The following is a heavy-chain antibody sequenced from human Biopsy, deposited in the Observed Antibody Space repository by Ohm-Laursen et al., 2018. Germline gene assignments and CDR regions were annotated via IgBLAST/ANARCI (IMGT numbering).Heavy chain of an antibody. CDR1: GYSFSTYD. V-gene: IGHV1-8*01. D-gene: IGHD6-6*01. CDR2: MIPRSGKT. J-gene: IGHJ5*02. Sequence: ASVKVSCKASGYSFSTYDVNWVRQARGQGLEWMGWMIPRSGKTGYAQRFQGRITLTMNTSISTAYMELSGMRSEDTAVYFCARGYSRRVSIFEASIYWFDTWGQGTLVTVSS. CDR3: ARGYSRRVSIFEASIYWFDT.